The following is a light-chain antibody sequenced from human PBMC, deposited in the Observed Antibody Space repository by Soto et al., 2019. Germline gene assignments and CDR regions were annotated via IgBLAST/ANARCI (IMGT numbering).Light chain of an antibody. CDR1: SSDVGSYKF. V-gene: IGLV2-23*02. CDR2: EVG. Sequence: QSVLTQPASVAGSPGQSIIISCTGTSSDVGSYKFVSWYQQHPGKAPRLMIYEVGKRPSGVSNRFSGSKSGNTASLTISGLQAEDEADYYCSSYAGSSTLFGGGTKLTVL. J-gene: IGLJ2*01. CDR3: SSYAGSSTL.